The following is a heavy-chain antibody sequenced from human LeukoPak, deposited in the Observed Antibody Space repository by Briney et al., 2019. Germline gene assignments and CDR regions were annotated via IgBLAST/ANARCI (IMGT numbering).Heavy chain of an antibody. D-gene: IGHD3-9*01. J-gene: IGHJ6*03. CDR3: ARRKRDILTGYYSYYYYYYMDV. Sequence: SETLSLTCAVYGGSFSGYYWSWIRQPPGKGLEWIGEINHSGSTNYNPSLKSRVTISVDTSKNQFSLKLSSVTAADTAVYYCARRKRDILTGYYSYYYYYYMDVWGKGTTVTISS. CDR2: INHSGST. V-gene: IGHV4-34*01. CDR1: GGSFSGYY.